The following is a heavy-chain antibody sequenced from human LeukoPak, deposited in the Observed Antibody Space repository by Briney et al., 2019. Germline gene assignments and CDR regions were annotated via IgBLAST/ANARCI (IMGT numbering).Heavy chain of an antibody. D-gene: IGHD2-2*01. Sequence: GGSLRLSCAASGFTFSSYGMHWVRQAPGKGLEWVAVIWYDGSNKYYADSVKGRFTISRDNSKNTLYLQMNSLRAEDTAVYYCAKSGNAMDPAAYDDYWGQGTLVTVPS. J-gene: IGHJ4*02. CDR3: AKSGNAMDPAAYDDY. CDR1: GFTFSSYG. V-gene: IGHV3-33*06. CDR2: IWYDGSNK.